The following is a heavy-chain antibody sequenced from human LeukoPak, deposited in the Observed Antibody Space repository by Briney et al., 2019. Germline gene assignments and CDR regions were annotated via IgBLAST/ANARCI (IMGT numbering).Heavy chain of an antibody. J-gene: IGHJ6*02. CDR2: ISSSGSTI. CDR3: ARISPSYYGMDV. CDR1: GFTFSSYE. Sequence: PGGPLRLSCAASGFTFSSYEMNWVRQAPGKGLEWVSYISSSGSTIYYADSVKGRFTISGDNAKNSLYLQMNSLRAEDTAVYYCARISPSYYGMDVWGQGTTVTVSS. V-gene: IGHV3-48*03. D-gene: IGHD2/OR15-2a*01.